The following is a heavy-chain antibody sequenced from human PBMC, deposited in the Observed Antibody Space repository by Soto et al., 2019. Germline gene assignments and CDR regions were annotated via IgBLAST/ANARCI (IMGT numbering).Heavy chain of an antibody. CDR1: GYTFTSCA. CDR3: AREWIVVVPAAIRYNWFDP. D-gene: IGHD2-2*01. J-gene: IGHJ5*02. CDR2: INAGNGNT. V-gene: IGHV1-3*01. Sequence: ASVKVSCKASGYTFTSCAMHWVRQAPGQRLEWMGWINAGNGNTKYSQKFQGRVTITRDTSASTAYMELSSLRSEDTAVYYCAREWIVVVPAAIRYNWFDPWGQGTLVTVSS.